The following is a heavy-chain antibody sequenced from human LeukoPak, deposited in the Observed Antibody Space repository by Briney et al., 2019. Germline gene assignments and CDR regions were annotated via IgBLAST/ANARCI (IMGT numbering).Heavy chain of an antibody. J-gene: IGHJ4*02. D-gene: IGHD5-18*01. CDR2: IKQDGSEK. V-gene: IGHV3-7*01. Sequence: GGSLRLSCAASGFTFNYYWMSWVRQTPGKGLERVANIKQDGSEKYYVDSVKSRFTISRDNAKNSLYLQMNSLRAEDTAVYYCARGYSYGTFDHWGQGTLVTVSS. CDR3: ARGYSYGTFDH. CDR1: GFTFNYYW.